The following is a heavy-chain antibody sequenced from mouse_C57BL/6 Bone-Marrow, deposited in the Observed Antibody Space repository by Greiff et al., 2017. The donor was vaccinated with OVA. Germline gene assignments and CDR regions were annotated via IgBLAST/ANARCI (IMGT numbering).Heavy chain of an antibody. CDR2: INPGSGGT. J-gene: IGHJ3*01. V-gene: IGHV1-54*01. CDR3: AREGYGFAY. CDR1: GYAFTNYL. Sequence: VQLQQSGAELVRPGTSVKVSCKASGYAFTNYLIEWVKQRPGQGLEWIGVINPGSGGTNYNEKFKGKATLTADKSSSTAYMQLSSLTSEDSAVYFGAREGYGFAYWGQGTLVTVSA. D-gene: IGHD2-2*01.